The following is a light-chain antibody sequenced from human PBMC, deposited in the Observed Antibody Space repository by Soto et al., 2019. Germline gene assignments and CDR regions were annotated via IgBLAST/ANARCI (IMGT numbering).Light chain of an antibody. V-gene: IGLV2-14*01. CDR2: DVS. Sequence: QSVLTQPASVSGSPGQSIAISCTGTSSDVGGYNYVSWYQQHPGKAPKLLINDVSNRPSGVSSRFSGSKSGNTASLTISGLQAEDEADYYCSSYTISSTYVFVTGTKVTVL. J-gene: IGLJ1*01. CDR3: SSYTISSTYV. CDR1: SSDVGGYNY.